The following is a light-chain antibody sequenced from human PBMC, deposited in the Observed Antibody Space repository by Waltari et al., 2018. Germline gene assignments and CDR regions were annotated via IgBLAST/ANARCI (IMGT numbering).Light chain of an antibody. V-gene: IGKV4-1*01. CDR2: GAY. CDR3: QQYYSTPRT. Sequence: DIVMTQSPDSLAVSLGERATINCKSSQSVLYRSNNKNYLAWYQQKPGQPPKLLIYGAYHRESGLPDRCSGSGSGTDFTLTISSLQAEDVAVYYCQQYYSTPRTFGQGTKVEIK. J-gene: IGKJ1*01. CDR1: QSVLYRSNNKNY.